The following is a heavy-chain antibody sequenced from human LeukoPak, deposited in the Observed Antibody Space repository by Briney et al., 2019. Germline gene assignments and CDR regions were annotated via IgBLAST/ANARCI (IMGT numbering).Heavy chain of an antibody. CDR2: IYTSGST. CDR1: GGSNSSGSYS. D-gene: IGHD1-26*01. CDR3: ARAEWELDDAFDI. V-gene: IGHV4-61*02. Sequence: SETLSLTCTVSGGSNSSGSYSWNWIRQPAGKGLEWIGRIYTSGSTNYNPSLKSRLTISVDTSKNQFSLKLSSVTAADTAVYYCARAEWELDDAFDIWGQGTMVTVSS. J-gene: IGHJ3*02.